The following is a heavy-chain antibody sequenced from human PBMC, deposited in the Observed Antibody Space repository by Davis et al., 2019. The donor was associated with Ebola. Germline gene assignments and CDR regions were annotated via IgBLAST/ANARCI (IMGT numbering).Heavy chain of an antibody. CDR2: IYYSGST. CDR1: GGSISSSSYY. V-gene: IGHV4-39*07. Sequence: PSETLSLTCTVSGGSISSSSYYWGWIRQPPGKGLEWIGSIYYSGSTYYNPSLKSRVTISVDTSKNQFSLKLSSVTAADTAVYYCARGRGWFGGGFDYWGQGTLVTVSS. D-gene: IGHD3-10*01. J-gene: IGHJ4*02. CDR3: ARGRGWFGGGFDY.